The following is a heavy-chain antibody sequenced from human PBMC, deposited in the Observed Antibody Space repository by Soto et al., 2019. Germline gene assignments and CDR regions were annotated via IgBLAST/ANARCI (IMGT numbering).Heavy chain of an antibody. V-gene: IGHV4-39*01. CDR1: GGSISSSTSY. Sequence: QLQLQESGPGLVKPSETLSLTCTVSGGSISSSTSYWGWIRQPPGKGLEWIGSINYSGSTYYSPSLKRRVTISADTSKTQFSLKLSSVTAADTAVYYCARPVNYYYYYMDVWGKGTMVTVSS. CDR2: INYSGST. J-gene: IGHJ6*03. CDR3: ARPVNYYYYYMDV.